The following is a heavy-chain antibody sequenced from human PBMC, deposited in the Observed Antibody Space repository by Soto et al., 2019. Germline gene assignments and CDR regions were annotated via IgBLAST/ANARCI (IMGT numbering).Heavy chain of an antibody. V-gene: IGHV1-69*01. J-gene: IGHJ4*02. Sequence: QVQLVQSGAEVKKPGSSVKVSCKASGGTFSSYAISWVRQAPGQGLEWMGGIIPIFGTANYAQKFQGRVTITADESTSTAYMELSSLRSEDTAAYYCASITMVRGVIIKGFDYWGQGTLVTVSS. CDR3: ASITMVRGVIIKGFDY. CDR2: IIPIFGTA. CDR1: GGTFSSYA. D-gene: IGHD3-10*01.